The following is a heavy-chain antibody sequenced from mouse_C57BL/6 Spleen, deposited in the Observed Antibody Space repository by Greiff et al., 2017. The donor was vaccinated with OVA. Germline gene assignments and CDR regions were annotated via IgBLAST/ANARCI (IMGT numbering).Heavy chain of an antibody. CDR3: ARRDGYYVYYAMDY. CDR1: GYTFTSYW. V-gene: IGHV1-64*01. CDR2: IHPNSGST. Sequence: QVQLQQPGAELVKPGASVKLSCKASGYTFTSYWMHWVKQRPGQGLEWIGMIHPNSGSTNYNEKFKSKATLTVDKSSSTAYMQLSSLTSEDSAVYYCARRDGYYVYYAMDYWGQGTSVTVSS. J-gene: IGHJ4*01. D-gene: IGHD2-3*01.